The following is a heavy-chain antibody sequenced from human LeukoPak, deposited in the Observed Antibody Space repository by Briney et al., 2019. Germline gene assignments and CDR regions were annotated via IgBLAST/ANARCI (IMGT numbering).Heavy chain of an antibody. CDR2: ISSSSSTI. CDR1: GLTFSSYS. CDR3: ARGATDTTRWFDP. D-gene: IGHD1-7*01. J-gene: IGHJ5*02. V-gene: IGHV3-48*01. Sequence: GGSLRLSCAASGLTFSSYSMNWVRQAPGKGLEWVSYISSSSSTIYYADSVKGRFTISRDNAKNSLYLQMNGLRAEDTAAYYCARGATDTTRWFDPWGQGTLVTVSS.